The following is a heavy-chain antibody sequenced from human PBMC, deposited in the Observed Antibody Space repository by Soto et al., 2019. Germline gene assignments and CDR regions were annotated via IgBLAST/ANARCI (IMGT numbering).Heavy chain of an antibody. J-gene: IGHJ4*02. Sequence: QVQLVESGGGVVQPGRSLRLSCAASGFTFSSYGMHWVRQAPGKGLEWVAVISYDGSTKYYADSVKGRFTISRDNSKNTRDHEMNIRRAEGRHVYECAINHPAHPAHNFDHWGQGTLLTVSS. D-gene: IGHD2-2*01. CDR3: AINHPAHPAHNFDH. CDR2: ISYDGSTK. V-gene: IGHV3-30*03. CDR1: GFTFSSYG.